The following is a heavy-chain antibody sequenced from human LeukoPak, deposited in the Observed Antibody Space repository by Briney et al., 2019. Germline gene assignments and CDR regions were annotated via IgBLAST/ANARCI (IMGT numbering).Heavy chain of an antibody. CDR3: ARALDYDILTGFDY. CDR1: GGTFSSYA. Sequence: SVKVSCKASGGTFSSYAISWVRQAPGQGLEWMGGIISIFGTANYAQKFQGRVTITADESTSTAYMELSSLRSEDTAVYYCARALDYDILTGFDYWGQGTLVTVSS. V-gene: IGHV1-69*13. D-gene: IGHD3-9*01. J-gene: IGHJ4*02. CDR2: IISIFGTA.